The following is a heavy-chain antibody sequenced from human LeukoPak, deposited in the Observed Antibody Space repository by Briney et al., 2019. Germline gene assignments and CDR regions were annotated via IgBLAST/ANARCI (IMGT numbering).Heavy chain of an antibody. V-gene: IGHV7-4-1*02. CDR2: INTNTGNP. J-gene: IGHJ4*02. D-gene: IGHD3-3*01. CDR1: GGTFSSYA. CDR3: ARAGGYYDFWSGQEFDY. Sequence: ASVKVSCKASGGTFSSYAISWVRQAPGQGLEWMGWINTNTGNPTYAQGFTGRFVFSLDTSVSTAYLQISSLKAEDTAVYYCARAGGYYDFWSGQEFDYWGQGTLVTVSS.